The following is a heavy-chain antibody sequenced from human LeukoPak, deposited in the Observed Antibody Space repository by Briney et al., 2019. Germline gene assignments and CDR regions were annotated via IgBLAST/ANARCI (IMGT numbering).Heavy chain of an antibody. CDR1: GFTFSSYE. J-gene: IGHJ4*02. CDR3: ARDRGYSGSYPFDY. CDR2: ISPNGVIT. D-gene: IGHD1-26*01. Sequence: GGSLRLSCAASGFTFSSYEMNWVRQAPGKGLEWVSGISPNGVITYYADSVKGRFTISRDNAKNSLYLQMNSLRAEDTAVYYCARDRGYSGSYPFDYWGQGTLVTVSS. V-gene: IGHV3-48*03.